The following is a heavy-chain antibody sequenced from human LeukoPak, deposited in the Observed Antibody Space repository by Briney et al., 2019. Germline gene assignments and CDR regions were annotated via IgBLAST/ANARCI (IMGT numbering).Heavy chain of an antibody. V-gene: IGHV7-4-1*02. D-gene: IGHD3-10*01. J-gene: IGHJ5*02. CDR2: INTNTGNP. CDR1: GYTFTTYA. CDR3: ARANLWFGELRWIDP. Sequence: ASVKVSCKASGYTFTTYAINCVRQAPVQGLEWMGWINTNTGNPTYAQGFTGRFVFSLDTSVSTTYLQITSLKGDDTAVYYCARANLWFGELRWIDPWGQGTQVTVSS.